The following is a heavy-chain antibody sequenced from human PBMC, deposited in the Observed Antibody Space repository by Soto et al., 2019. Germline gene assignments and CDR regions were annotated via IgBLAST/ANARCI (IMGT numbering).Heavy chain of an antibody. CDR2: IYYSGST. CDR3: AREGQQLGFDP. J-gene: IGHJ5*02. V-gene: IGHV4-30-4*01. D-gene: IGHD6-13*01. CDR1: GGSISSGDYY. Sequence: SETLSLTCTVSGGSISSGDYYWSWIRQPPGKGLEWIGYIYYSGSTYYNPSLKRRVTISVDTSKNQFSLKLSSVTAADTAVYYCAREGQQLGFDPWGQGTLVTVSS.